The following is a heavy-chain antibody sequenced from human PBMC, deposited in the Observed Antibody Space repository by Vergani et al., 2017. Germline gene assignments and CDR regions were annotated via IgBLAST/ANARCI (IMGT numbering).Heavy chain of an antibody. J-gene: IGHJ6*02. V-gene: IGHV1-2*02. D-gene: IGHD6-13*01. CDR2: INPNSGGT. CDR1: GYTFTGYY. CDR3: ASPRGAAGIYYYYGMDV. Sequence: QVQLVQSGAEVKKPGASVKVSCKASGYTFTGYYMHWVRQAPGQGLEWMGWINPNSGGTNYAQKFQGRVTMTRDTSISTAYMELSRLRSDDTAVYYCASPRGAAGIYYYYGMDVWGQGTTVTVSS.